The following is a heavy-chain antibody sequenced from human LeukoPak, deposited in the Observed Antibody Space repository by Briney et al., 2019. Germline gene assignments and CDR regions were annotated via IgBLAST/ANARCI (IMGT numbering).Heavy chain of an antibody. CDR2: ISSSGSTI. V-gene: IGHV3-48*03. J-gene: IGHJ6*02. D-gene: IGHD2-21*02. Sequence: GGSLRLSCAASGFTFSYYEMNWVRQAPGKGLEWVSFISSSGSTIYYADSVKGRFTLSRDNAKNSLYLQMNSLRAEDTAVYYCARSLIVVVTATPHYGMDVWGQGTTVTVSS. CDR3: ARSLIVVVTATPHYGMDV. CDR1: GFTFSYYE.